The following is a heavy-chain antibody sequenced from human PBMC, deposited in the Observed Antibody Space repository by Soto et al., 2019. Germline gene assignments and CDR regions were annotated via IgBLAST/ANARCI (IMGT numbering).Heavy chain of an antibody. V-gene: IGHV4-34*01. CDR1: GGSFSGYY. Sequence: PSETLSLTCAVYGGSFSGYYWSWIRQPPGKGLEWIGEINHSGSTNYNLSLKSRVTISVDTSKNQFSLKLSSVTAADTAVYYCAKSGSYYYYGMDVWGQGTTVTVSS. J-gene: IGHJ6*02. CDR2: INHSGST. D-gene: IGHD1-26*01. CDR3: AKSGSYYYYGMDV.